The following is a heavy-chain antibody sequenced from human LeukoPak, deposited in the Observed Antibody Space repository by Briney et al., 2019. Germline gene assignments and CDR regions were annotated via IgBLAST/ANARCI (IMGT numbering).Heavy chain of an antibody. CDR2: VYYSGNT. CDR1: GGSISGSSYY. CDR3: ARHVGTSGWYMWFDP. D-gene: IGHD6-19*01. Sequence: SETLSLTCSVSGGSISGSSYYWGWIRQPPGKGLEWIGSVYYSGNTYYIPSLASRVTISVDTSKNQFSLRLISVTAADTAVYYCARHVGTSGWYMWFDPWGQGTLVTVSS. J-gene: IGHJ5*02. V-gene: IGHV4-39*01.